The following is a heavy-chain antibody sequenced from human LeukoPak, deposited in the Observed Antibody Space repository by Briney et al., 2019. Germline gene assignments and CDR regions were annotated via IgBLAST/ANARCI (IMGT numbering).Heavy chain of an antibody. V-gene: IGHV1-3*01. Sequence: ASVKVSCKASGYTFTSYAMHWVRQAPGQRLEWMGWINAGNGNTKYSQKFQGRVTITRDTSASTAYMELSSLRSEDTAVYYCAIALVPAAMFYYYYGMDVWGQGTTVTVSS. CDR3: AIALVPAAMFYYYYGMDV. J-gene: IGHJ6*02. CDR1: GYTFTSYA. D-gene: IGHD2-2*01. CDR2: INAGNGNT.